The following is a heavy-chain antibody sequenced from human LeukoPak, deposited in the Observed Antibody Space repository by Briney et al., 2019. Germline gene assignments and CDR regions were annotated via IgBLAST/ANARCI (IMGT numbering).Heavy chain of an antibody. CDR3: ARDEHASSPGYFDY. CDR2: ISSSGNYI. Sequence: GGSLRLSCAASGFTFSSYSMNWVRQAPGKGLEWVSCISSSGNYIYYADSVKGRFTISRDNAKNSLYLQMDRLRAEDTAVYYCARDEHASSPGYFDYGGQGTLVTVSS. V-gene: IGHV3-21*01. CDR1: GFTFSSYS. D-gene: IGHD6-6*01. J-gene: IGHJ4*02.